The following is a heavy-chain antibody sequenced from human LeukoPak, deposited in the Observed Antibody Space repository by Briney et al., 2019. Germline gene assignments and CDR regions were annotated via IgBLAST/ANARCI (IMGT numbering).Heavy chain of an antibody. D-gene: IGHD2-2*01. CDR2: ISSGSDTI. CDR3: ARPYCASTSCPTFEY. V-gene: IGHV3-48*01. CDR1: GFAFSSYN. Sequence: QPGGSLRLSCAASGFAFSSYNMNWVRQAPGKGLEWVAYISSGSDTILYADSVKGRLPISRDNAKNSLYLQMNSLRAEDTAVYYCARPYCASTSCPTFEYWGQGTLVTVSS. J-gene: IGHJ4*02.